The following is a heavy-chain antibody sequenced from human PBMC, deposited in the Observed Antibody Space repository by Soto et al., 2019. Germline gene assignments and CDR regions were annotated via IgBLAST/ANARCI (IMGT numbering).Heavy chain of an antibody. V-gene: IGHV1-24*01. D-gene: IGHD3-22*01. J-gene: IGHJ3*02. Sequence: QVQFLQSGAEVKKPGASVKVSCKVSGYTFSDFSIHWVRQAPGTVIEWMGGFDPEDGEASYAQKFQGRITMTEDTSTETAYMELSSMRSEDTAVYYCATDVQSYYDSSAYLSGAFDIWGQGTLVPVSS. CDR3: ATDVQSYYDSSAYLSGAFDI. CDR2: FDPEDGEA. CDR1: GYTFSDFS.